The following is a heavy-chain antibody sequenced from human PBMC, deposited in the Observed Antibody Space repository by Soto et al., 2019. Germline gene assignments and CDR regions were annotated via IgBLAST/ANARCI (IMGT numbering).Heavy chain of an antibody. J-gene: IGHJ3*02. V-gene: IGHV1-69*13. CDR2: IIPIFGTA. CDR3: ARDGHDPGSFDI. Sequence: ASVKVSCKASGGTFSSYAISWVRQAPGQGLEWMGGIIPIFGTANYAQKFQGRVTITADESTSTAYMELSSLRSDDTAVYYCARDGHDPGSFDIWGQGTMVTVSS. CDR1: GGTFSSYA. D-gene: IGHD3-16*01.